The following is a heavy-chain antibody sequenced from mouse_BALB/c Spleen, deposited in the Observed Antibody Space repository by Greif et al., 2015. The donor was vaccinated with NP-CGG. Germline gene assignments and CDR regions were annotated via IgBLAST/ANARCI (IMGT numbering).Heavy chain of an antibody. Sequence: EVKLVESGGGLVKLGGSLKLSCAASGFTFSSYYMSWVRQTPEKRLEMVAAINSNGGSTYYPDTVKGRLTISRDNAKNTLYLQMSSLKSEDTALYYCARGGLRGAMDYWGQGTSVTVSS. V-gene: IGHV5-6-2*01. CDR1: GFTFSSYY. CDR2: INSNGGST. CDR3: ARGGLRGAMDY. J-gene: IGHJ4*01. D-gene: IGHD2-2*01.